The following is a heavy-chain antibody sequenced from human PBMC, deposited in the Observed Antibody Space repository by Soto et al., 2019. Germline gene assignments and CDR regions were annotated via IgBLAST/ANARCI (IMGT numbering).Heavy chain of an antibody. V-gene: IGHV3-72*01. Sequence: SLRLSCAASGFTFDAHYIDWVRQAPGKGLEWVGRIRNKPHSYSTTYAASVKGRFTFSRDDSKNSVYLQMNSLKTEDTAVYYCTTDSVTGFGFGGVIGGGEAFDIWGQGTMVTVSS. CDR1: GFTFDAHY. CDR2: IRNKPHSYST. J-gene: IGHJ3*02. CDR3: TTDSVTGFGFGGVIGGGEAFDI. D-gene: IGHD3-16*02.